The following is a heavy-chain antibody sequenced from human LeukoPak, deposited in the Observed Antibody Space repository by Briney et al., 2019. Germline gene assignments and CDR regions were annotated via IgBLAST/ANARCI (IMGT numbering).Heavy chain of an antibody. CDR2: ISGSGGST. CDR1: GFTFSSYA. CDR3: ARLPGEYSYGQPVY. Sequence: GGSLRLSCAASGFTFSSYAMSWVRQAPGKGLEWVSAISGSGGSTYYADSVKGRFTISRDNSKNTLYLQMNSLRAEDTAVYYCARLPGEYSYGQPVYWGQGTLVTVSS. J-gene: IGHJ4*02. V-gene: IGHV3-23*01. D-gene: IGHD5-18*01.